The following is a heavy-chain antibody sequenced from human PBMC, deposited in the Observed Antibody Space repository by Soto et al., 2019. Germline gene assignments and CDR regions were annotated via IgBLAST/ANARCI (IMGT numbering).Heavy chain of an antibody. CDR3: AKLIPPGATDY. V-gene: IGHV3-23*01. CDR2: ISGSGYNI. CDR1: GFTFTNYA. Sequence: GGSLRLSCAASGFTFTNYALTWVRQAPGKGLEWVSVISGSGYNIYYADSVKGRFTTSRDNSKNTLYLQMNSLRAEDTAAYYCAKLIPPGATDYWGQGTLVTVSS. D-gene: IGHD2-2*01. J-gene: IGHJ4*02.